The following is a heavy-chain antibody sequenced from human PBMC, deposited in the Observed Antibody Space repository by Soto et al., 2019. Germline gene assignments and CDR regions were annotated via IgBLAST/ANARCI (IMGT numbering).Heavy chain of an antibody. CDR2: IKQDGSEK. V-gene: IGHV3-7*05. D-gene: IGHD3-22*01. Sequence: EVQLVESGGGLVQPGGSLRLSCAASGFTFSSYWMSWVRQAPGKGLEWVANIKQDGSEKYYVDSVKGRFTISRDNAKNLLYLQMNSLGAEDTAVYYCARDPPPTYYYDSSGYTHGYWGQGTLVTVSS. CDR3: ARDPPPTYYYDSSGYTHGY. CDR1: GFTFSSYW. J-gene: IGHJ4*02.